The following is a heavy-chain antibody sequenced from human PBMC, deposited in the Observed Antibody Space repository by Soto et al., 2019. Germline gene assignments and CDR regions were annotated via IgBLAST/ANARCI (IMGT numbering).Heavy chain of an antibody. CDR2: ISYDGSNK. D-gene: IGHD5-18*01. J-gene: IGHJ5*02. Sequence: QVQLVESGGGVVQPGRSLRLSCAASGFTFSSYGMHWVRQAPGKGLEWVAVISYDGSNKYYADSVKGRFTISRDNSKNTLYMQMNRLRAEDTAVYHCAKDRVRIQLWQNWFDPWGQGTLVTVSS. CDR1: GFTFSSYG. V-gene: IGHV3-30*18. CDR3: AKDRVRIQLWQNWFDP.